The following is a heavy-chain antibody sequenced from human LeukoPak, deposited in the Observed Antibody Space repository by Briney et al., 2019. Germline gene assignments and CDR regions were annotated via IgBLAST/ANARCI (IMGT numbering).Heavy chain of an antibody. V-gene: IGHV3-20*04. D-gene: IGHD1-1*01. CDR3: ARDRTSRLDGVGV. CDR2: ITWNVGTI. CDR1: GFTFNDYG. Sequence: PGGSLRLSCAASGFTFNDYGMSWVRQAPGKGLEGVAGITWNVGTIGYAHSVKCRFTISRDNAKNSLYLQMNRLRAEDTALYYCARDRTSRLDGVGVWGQGTLVTVSS. J-gene: IGHJ4*02.